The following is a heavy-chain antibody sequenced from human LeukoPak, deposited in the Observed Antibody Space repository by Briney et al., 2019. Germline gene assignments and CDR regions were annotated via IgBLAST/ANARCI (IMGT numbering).Heavy chain of an antibody. CDR2: IYHSGST. CDR3: ARDGCSGGSCIDY. V-gene: IGHV4-4*02. CDR1: GGSISSSNR. D-gene: IGHD2-15*01. Sequence: PSETLSLTCAVSGGSISSSNRWSWVRQPPGKGLEWIGEIYHSGSTNYNPSLKSRVTISVDKSKNQFSLKLSSVTAADTAVYYCARDGCSGGSCIDYWGQGTLVTVSS. J-gene: IGHJ4*02.